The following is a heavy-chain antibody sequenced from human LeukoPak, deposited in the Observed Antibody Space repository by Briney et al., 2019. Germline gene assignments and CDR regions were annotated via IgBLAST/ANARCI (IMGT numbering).Heavy chain of an antibody. CDR3: AGGSNLYGDDGK. Sequence: PGGSLRLSCAASGFTFSSYAMSWVRQAPGKGLEWVAVISYDGSNKYYADSVKGRFTISRDNSKNTLYLQMNSLRAEDTAVYYCAGGSNLYGDDGKWGQGTLVTVSS. CDR1: GFTFSSYA. CDR2: ISYDGSNK. V-gene: IGHV3-30-3*01. D-gene: IGHD4-17*01. J-gene: IGHJ4*02.